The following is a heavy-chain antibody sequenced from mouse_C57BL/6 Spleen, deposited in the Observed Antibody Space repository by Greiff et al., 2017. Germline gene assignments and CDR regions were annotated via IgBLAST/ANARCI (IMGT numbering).Heavy chain of an antibody. Sequence: QVQLQQPGAELVMPGASVKLSCKASGYTFTSYWMHWVKQRPGQGLEWIGEIDPSYSYTNYNQKFKGKSTLTVDKSSSTAYMQLSSLTSEDSAVYYCATCRYGSSYDYWGQGTTLTVSS. CDR1: GYTFTSYW. CDR2: IDPSYSYT. CDR3: ATCRYGSSYDY. D-gene: IGHD1-1*01. V-gene: IGHV1-69*01. J-gene: IGHJ2*01.